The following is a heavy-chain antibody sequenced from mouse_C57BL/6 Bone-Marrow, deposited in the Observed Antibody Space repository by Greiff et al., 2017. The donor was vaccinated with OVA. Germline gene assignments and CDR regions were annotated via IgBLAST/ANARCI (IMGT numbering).Heavy chain of an antibody. CDR3: TRGYSNYYAMDY. D-gene: IGHD2-5*01. CDR2: IDPGTGGT. V-gene: IGHV1-15*01. J-gene: IGHJ4*01. Sequence: QVQLKQSGAELVRPGASVTLSCKASGYTFTDYEMHWVKLTPVHGLEWIGAIDPGTGGTAYNKKFKGKAILTADNSSSTAYMELRSLTSEDSAVYYCTRGYSNYYAMDYWGQGTAVTVSS. CDR1: GYTFTDYE.